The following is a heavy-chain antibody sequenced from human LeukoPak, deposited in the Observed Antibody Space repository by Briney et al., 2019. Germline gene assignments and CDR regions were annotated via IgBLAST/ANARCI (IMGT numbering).Heavy chain of an antibody. V-gene: IGHV3-23*01. Sequence: PGGSLRLSRAASGFTFSSYAMSWVRQAPGKGLEWVSGVSGSGGSTYYADSVKGRFTISRDNSKNTLYLQMNSLRAEDTAVHYCAKDLDIVATITGNWGQGTLVTVSS. D-gene: IGHD5-12*01. J-gene: IGHJ4*02. CDR1: GFTFSSYA. CDR3: AKDLDIVATITGN. CDR2: VSGSGGST.